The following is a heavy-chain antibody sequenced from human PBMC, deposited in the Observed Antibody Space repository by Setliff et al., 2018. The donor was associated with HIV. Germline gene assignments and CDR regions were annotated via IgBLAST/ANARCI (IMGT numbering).Heavy chain of an antibody. J-gene: IGHJ5*02. CDR3: ARGRTQWPNYNYFDP. CDR2: IYHSGNT. V-gene: IGHV4-4*02. D-gene: IGHD6-19*01. Sequence: SSETLSLTCAVSGGSISSNWWSWVRQSPGKGLEWIGEIYHSGNTNYNPSLKSRVTISVDASKSQFSLKLSSLTAADTAVYYCARGRTQWPNYNYFDPWGLGTLVTVSS. CDR1: GGSISSNW.